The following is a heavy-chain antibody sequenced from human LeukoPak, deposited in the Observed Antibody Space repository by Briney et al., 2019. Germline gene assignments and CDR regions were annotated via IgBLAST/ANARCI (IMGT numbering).Heavy chain of an antibody. Sequence: PGGSLRLSCVASVFTYSHYGMHWVRQAPGKGLEWVAVIWSDATEKYYGDAVEGRFTISRDNSRNTLYLQMNSLRAEDTAVYYCAKDAQRGFDYSNSLENWGQGTLVTVSS. J-gene: IGHJ4*02. V-gene: IGHV3-33*06. D-gene: IGHD4-11*01. CDR3: AKDAQRGFDYSNSLEN. CDR1: VFTYSHYG. CDR2: IWSDATEK.